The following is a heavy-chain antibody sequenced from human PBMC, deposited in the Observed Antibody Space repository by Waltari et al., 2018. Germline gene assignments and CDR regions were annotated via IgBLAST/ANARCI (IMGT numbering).Heavy chain of an antibody. Sequence: QVQLQESGPGVVEPSETLSLTCTLSGDSLSRNYRSLIRQRPGKVLEWIGYIFYTGSTNYNPSLNSRVTISVDTSKNQFSLKLRSVTAADTAVYYCARIVMGPGITIGFDYWGQGTLVTVSS. CDR2: IFYTGST. J-gene: IGHJ4*02. V-gene: IGHV4-59*01. D-gene: IGHD3-10*01. CDR1: GDSLSRNY. CDR3: ARIVMGPGITIGFDY.